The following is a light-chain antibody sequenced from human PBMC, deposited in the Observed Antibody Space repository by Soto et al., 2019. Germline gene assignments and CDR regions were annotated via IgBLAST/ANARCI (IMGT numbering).Light chain of an antibody. CDR2: EVS. Sequence: QSVPTQPASVSGSPGQSITISCTGTSSDVGNYNYVSWYQQHPGKAPKLMISEVSNRPSGVSNRFSGSRSGNTASLTISGLRAEDEADYYCSSYTSTSTYVFGTGTNLTVL. J-gene: IGLJ1*01. V-gene: IGLV2-14*01. CDR1: SSDVGNYNY. CDR3: SSYTSTSTYV.